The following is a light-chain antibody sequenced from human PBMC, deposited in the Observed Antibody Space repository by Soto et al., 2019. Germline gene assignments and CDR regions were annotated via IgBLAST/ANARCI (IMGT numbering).Light chain of an antibody. CDR2: KAS. CDR1: QSISTW. J-gene: IGKJ4*01. V-gene: IGKV1-5*03. CDR3: QQYNTYPLT. Sequence: DIQMTQSPSTLSASVGDRVTITCRASQSISTWLAWYQQKPGKAPKLLIYKASSVESGVPSRFSGSGSGTEFTLTINSLQPDDFATYYCQQYNTYPLTFGGGTTVEIK.